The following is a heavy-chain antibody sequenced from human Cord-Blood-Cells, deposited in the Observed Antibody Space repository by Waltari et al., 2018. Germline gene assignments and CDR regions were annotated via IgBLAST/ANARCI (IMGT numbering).Heavy chain of an antibody. Sequence: QVQLQQWGAGLLKPSETLSLTCAVYGGSFSGYYWSWIRQPPGKGLEWIGEINHSGSTNHNPSLKSRVTISVDTSKNQFSLKLSSVTAADTAVYYCARGKDYDILTGYFDWGQGTLVTVSS. CDR1: GGSFSGYY. D-gene: IGHD3-9*01. J-gene: IGHJ4*02. CDR2: INHSGST. CDR3: ARGKDYDILTGYFD. V-gene: IGHV4-34*01.